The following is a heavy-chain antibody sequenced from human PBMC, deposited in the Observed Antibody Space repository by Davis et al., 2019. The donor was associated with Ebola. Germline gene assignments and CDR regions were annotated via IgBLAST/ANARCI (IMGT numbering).Heavy chain of an antibody. Sequence: GGSLRLSCKGSGYSFTSHWIVWVRQLPGKGLECMGIIFPVDADTRYSPSFQVQVTISADKSISTAYLQWSSLKASDTAMYYCARGTDGYNPGGYFESWGQGTLVTVSS. CDR1: GYSFTSHW. CDR2: IFPVDADT. J-gene: IGHJ4*02. D-gene: IGHD5-24*01. CDR3: ARGTDGYNPGGYFES. V-gene: IGHV5-51*01.